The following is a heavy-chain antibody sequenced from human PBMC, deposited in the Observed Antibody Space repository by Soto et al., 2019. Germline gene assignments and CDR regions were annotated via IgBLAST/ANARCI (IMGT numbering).Heavy chain of an antibody. CDR3: ASASGSGGSCHPLGMDV. D-gene: IGHD2-15*01. CDR2: IYPGYSDT. Sequence: EVQLVQSGAEVKKPGASLKISCKGSGYSFTSYWIGWVRQMPGKGLEWMGIIYPGYSDTRYSPPSQGQVTISADKSISTAYLQWSSRKASDTAMYDCASASGSGGSCHPLGMDVWGQGTTGTVSS. CDR1: GYSFTSYW. V-gene: IGHV5-51*01. J-gene: IGHJ6*02.